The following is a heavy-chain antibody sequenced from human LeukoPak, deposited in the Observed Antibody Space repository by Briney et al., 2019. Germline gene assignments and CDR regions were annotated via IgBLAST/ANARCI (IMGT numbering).Heavy chain of an antibody. D-gene: IGHD6-19*01. J-gene: IGHJ6*02. CDR2: IYSGGST. V-gene: IGHV3-66*01. CDR3: ASVAGTNYYGMDV. CDR1: GFTVSSNY. Sequence: LPGGSLRLSCAASGFTVSSNYMSWARQAPGKGLEWVSVIYSGGSTYYADSVKGRFTISRDNSKNTLYLQMNSLRAEDTAVYYCASVAGTNYYGMDVWGQGTTVTVSS.